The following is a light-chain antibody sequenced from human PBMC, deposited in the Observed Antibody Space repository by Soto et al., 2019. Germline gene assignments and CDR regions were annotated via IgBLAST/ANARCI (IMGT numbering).Light chain of an antibody. J-gene: IGKJ1*01. CDR1: QSISSW. CDR3: QPYNSYPLT. Sequence: DVQMSRCRTTLYASVGDRVTITCRASQSISSWLAWYQQKPGKAPKVLIYDASSLESGVPSRFSGSGSGTEFTLTISSLQPDDFATYYCQPYNSYPLTLGQGTKVDIK. CDR2: DAS. V-gene: IGKV1-5*01.